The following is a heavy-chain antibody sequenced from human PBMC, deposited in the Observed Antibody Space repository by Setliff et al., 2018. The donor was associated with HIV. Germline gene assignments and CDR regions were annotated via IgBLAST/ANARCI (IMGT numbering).Heavy chain of an antibody. J-gene: IGHJ4*02. Sequence: SETLSLTCTVSGGSISTYYWSWIRQPPGKGLEWIGSIYFTGSSDNNPSLKSRVTLSVDTSKHQFSLKLSSVTAADTAVYYCARHAAAAPFRYWGQGTLVTVSS. CDR3: ARHAAAAPFRY. V-gene: IGHV4-59*08. D-gene: IGHD6-13*01. CDR1: GGSISTYY. CDR2: IYFTGSS.